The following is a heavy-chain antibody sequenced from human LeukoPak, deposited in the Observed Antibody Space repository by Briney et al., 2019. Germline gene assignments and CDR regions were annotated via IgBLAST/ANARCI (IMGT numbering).Heavy chain of an antibody. D-gene: IGHD6-13*01. CDR1: GFTFSNYW. Sequence: GGSLRLSCAASGFTFSNYWMSWVRQAPGKGLEWVTDIKQDGSEKYYVDSVKGRFTISRDNAKNSLYLHMNSLRAEDTAVYYCARGGYHGSSWHNWFDPWGQGTLVTVSS. J-gene: IGHJ5*02. CDR3: ARGGYHGSSWHNWFDP. V-gene: IGHV3-7*01. CDR2: IKQDGSEK.